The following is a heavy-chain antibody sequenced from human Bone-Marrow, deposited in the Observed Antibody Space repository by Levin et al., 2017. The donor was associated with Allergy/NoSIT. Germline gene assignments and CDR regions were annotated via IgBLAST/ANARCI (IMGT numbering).Heavy chain of an antibody. D-gene: IGHD2-15*01. V-gene: IGHV3-64D*06. CDR3: VKGYCSGGSCLYYFDY. Sequence: GGSLRLSCSASGFTFSSYAMHWVRQAPGKGLEYVSAISSNGGSTYYADSVKGRFTISRDNSKNTLYLQMSSLRAEDTAVYYCVKGYCSGGSCLYYFDYWGQGTLVTVSS. J-gene: IGHJ4*02. CDR2: ISSNGGST. CDR1: GFTFSSYA.